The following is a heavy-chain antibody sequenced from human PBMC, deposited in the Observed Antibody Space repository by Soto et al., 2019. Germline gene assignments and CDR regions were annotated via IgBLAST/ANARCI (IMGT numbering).Heavy chain of an antibody. CDR2: IFSNDEK. CDR3: ARDYGEVKYYMDV. V-gene: IGHV2-26*01. J-gene: IGHJ6*03. D-gene: IGHD4-17*01. Sequence: SGPTLVNPTETLTLTCTVSGFSLSNARMGVSWIRQPPGKALEWLAHIFSNDEKSYSTSLKSRLTISKDTSKSQVVLTMTNMDPVDTATYYCARDYGEVKYYMDVWGKGTTVTVSS. CDR1: GFSLSNARMG.